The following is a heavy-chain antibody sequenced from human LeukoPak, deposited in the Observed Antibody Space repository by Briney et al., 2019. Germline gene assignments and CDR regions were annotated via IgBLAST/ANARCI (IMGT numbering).Heavy chain of an antibody. Sequence: PSETLSLTCTVSGGSISSSSYYWGWLRQPPGTGLEWIGSIYYSGSTYYNPSLKSRVTISVDTSKNQFSLKLSSVTAADTAVYYCARCSPDAFDIWGQGTMVTVSS. CDR2: IYYSGST. CDR3: ARCSPDAFDI. CDR1: GGSISSSSYY. V-gene: IGHV4-39*07. D-gene: IGHD3-10*02. J-gene: IGHJ3*02.